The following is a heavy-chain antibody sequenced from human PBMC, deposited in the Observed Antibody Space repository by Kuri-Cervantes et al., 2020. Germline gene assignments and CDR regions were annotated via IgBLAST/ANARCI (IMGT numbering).Heavy chain of an antibody. CDR2: ISSSGSTI. V-gene: IGHV3-11*04. Sequence: GESLKISCAASGFTFSDYYMSWIRQAPGKGLEWVSYISSSGSTIYYADSVKGRFTISRDNAKNTLYLQMNSLRAEDTAVYYCARDADHYYYYYYMDVWGKGTTVTVSS. J-gene: IGHJ6*03. CDR1: GFTFSDYY. CDR3: ARDADHYYYYYYMDV.